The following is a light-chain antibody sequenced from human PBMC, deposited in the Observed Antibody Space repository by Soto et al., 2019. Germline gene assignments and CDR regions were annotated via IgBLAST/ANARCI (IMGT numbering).Light chain of an antibody. V-gene: IGLV2-23*01. CDR1: SSDFGSYKF. Sequence: QSALTQPASVSGSPGQSVTISCTGTSSDFGSYKFVSWYQHHPGKVPKVIIYETCKRPSGVSDRFSGSKSGNTASLTISGLQAEDEADYYCFSFTSTNTHVFGSGTKVTV. CDR2: ETC. J-gene: IGLJ1*01. CDR3: FSFTSTNTHV.